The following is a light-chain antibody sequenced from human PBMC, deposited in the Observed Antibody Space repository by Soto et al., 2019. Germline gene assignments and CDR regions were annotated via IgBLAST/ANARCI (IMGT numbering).Light chain of an antibody. Sequence: EIVLTQSPGTLSLSPGERATLSCRASQSVSSSYLAWYQQKPGQAPRLLIYGASSRATGIPDRFSGSGSGTDFTLTISRLEPADFAVYYCQQYGSAPRFTFGPGTKVDIK. CDR3: QQYGSAPRFT. CDR2: GAS. V-gene: IGKV3-20*01. J-gene: IGKJ3*01. CDR1: QSVSSSY.